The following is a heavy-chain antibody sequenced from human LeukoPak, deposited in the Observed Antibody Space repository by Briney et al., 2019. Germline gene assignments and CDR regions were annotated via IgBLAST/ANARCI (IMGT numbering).Heavy chain of an antibody. Sequence: SETLSLTCTVSGGSISSYYWSWIRQPPGKGLEWIGYIYTSGSTNYNPSLKSRVTISVDTSKNQFSLKLSSVTAADTAVYYCARQVPSNWGSVDYWGQGTLVTVPS. V-gene: IGHV4-4*09. CDR2: IYTSGST. CDR1: GGSISSYY. CDR3: ARQVPSNWGSVDY. J-gene: IGHJ4*02. D-gene: IGHD7-27*01.